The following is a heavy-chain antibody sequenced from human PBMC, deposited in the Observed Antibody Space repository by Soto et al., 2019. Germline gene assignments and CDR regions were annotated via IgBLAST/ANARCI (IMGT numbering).Heavy chain of an antibody. J-gene: IGHJ3*02. Sequence: GGSVRLSGAASGFVFSGGAMSWVRQAPGKGLEWVSAISGSGGTTYYADSVKGRFTFSRDNSKNTLYLQMNSLRAEDTAVYYCAKTANGWFSAFDIWGQGTMVTVSS. CDR2: ISGSGGTT. D-gene: IGHD6-19*01. V-gene: IGHV3-23*01. CDR1: GFVFSGGA. CDR3: AKTANGWFSAFDI.